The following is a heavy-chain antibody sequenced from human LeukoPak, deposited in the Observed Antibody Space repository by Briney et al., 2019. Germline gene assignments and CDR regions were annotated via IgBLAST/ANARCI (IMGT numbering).Heavy chain of an antibody. J-gene: IGHJ4*02. CDR3: AKDGYSGYDVFDC. D-gene: IGHD5-12*01. V-gene: IGHV3-23*01. Sequence: SGGSLRLSCAASGFTFNNYAMSWVRQAPGKGLEWVSTISGSGGSTYYADSVKGRFTISRDKSKNTLYLQMNSLRVEDTAVYYCAKDGYSGYDVFDCWGQGTLVTVSS. CDR2: ISGSGGST. CDR1: GFTFNNYA.